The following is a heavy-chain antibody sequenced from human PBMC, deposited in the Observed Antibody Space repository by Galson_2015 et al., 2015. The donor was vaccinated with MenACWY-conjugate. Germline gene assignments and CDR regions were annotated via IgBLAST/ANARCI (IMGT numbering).Heavy chain of an antibody. V-gene: IGHV3-74*01. CDR1: GFTFSSYW. J-gene: IGHJ4*02. CDR3: ARGPDTRHFDY. Sequence: SLRLSCAASGFTFSSYWMHWVRQAPGKGPEWVSRINSDGSSTSYADSVKGRFTISRDNAKNTLYLQMNSLRAEDTAVYYCARGPDTRHFDYWGQGTLVTVSS. CDR2: INSDGSST.